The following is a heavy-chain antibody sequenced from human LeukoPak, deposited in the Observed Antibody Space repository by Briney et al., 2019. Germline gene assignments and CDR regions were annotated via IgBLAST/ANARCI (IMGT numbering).Heavy chain of an antibody. CDR2: ISSSSSTI. CDR1: GFTFSSYS. D-gene: IGHD3-22*01. Sequence: GGSLRLSCAASGFTFSSYSMNWVRQAPGKGLEWVSYISSSSSTIYYADSVKGRFTISRDNSKNTLYLQMNSLRAEDTALYYCARTLYYYDSSGYYEDYWGQGTLVTVSS. V-gene: IGHV3-48*01. J-gene: IGHJ4*02. CDR3: ARTLYYYDSSGYYEDY.